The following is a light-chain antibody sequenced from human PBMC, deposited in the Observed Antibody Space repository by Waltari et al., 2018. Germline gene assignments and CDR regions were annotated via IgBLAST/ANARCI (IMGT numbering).Light chain of an antibody. J-gene: IGLJ3*02. CDR1: SSDIGIYNF. CDR2: GFS. CDR3: SSYTSTSSPWV. V-gene: IGLV2-14*03. Sequence: QSALTQPASVSGSPGQSITISCTGTSSDIGIYNFVSWYQQPPDKAPKLVIYGFSNRPPGVSDRFSGAKSGNTASLTISGLQAEDEADYYCSSYTSTSSPWVFGGGTKLTVL.